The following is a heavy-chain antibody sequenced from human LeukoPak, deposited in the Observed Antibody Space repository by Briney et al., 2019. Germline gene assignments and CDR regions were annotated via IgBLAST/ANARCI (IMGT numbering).Heavy chain of an antibody. J-gene: IGHJ4*02. V-gene: IGHV3-23*01. D-gene: IGHD2-15*01. CDR1: GFTFSTYA. CDR2: ISGSGGST. CDR3: AKGEGDIVVVVAATGTYFDY. Sequence: GGSLRLSCAASGFTFSTYAVNWVRQAPGKGLEWVSAISGSGGSTYYADSVKGRFTISRDNSKNTLYLQMNSLRAEDTAVYYCAKGEGDIVVVVAATGTYFDYWGQGTLVTVSS.